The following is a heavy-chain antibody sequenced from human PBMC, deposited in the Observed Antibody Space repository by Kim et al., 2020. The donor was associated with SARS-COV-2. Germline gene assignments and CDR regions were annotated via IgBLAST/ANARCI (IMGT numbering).Heavy chain of an antibody. D-gene: IGHD6-13*01. CDR1: GGSISSSNW. V-gene: IGHV4-4*02. Sequence: SETLSLTCAVSGGSISSSNWWSWVRQPPGKGLEWIGEIYHSGSTNYNPSLKSRVTISVDKSKNQFSLKLSSVTAADTAVYYCASTRADKQQLVLDPWGQGTLVTVSS. J-gene: IGHJ5*02. CDR2: IYHSGST. CDR3: ASTRADKQQLVLDP.